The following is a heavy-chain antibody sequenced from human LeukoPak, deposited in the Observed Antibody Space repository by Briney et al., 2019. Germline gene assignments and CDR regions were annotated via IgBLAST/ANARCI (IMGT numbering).Heavy chain of an antibody. D-gene: IGHD3-22*01. J-gene: IGHJ4*02. CDR2: ISAYNGNT. V-gene: IGHV1-18*01. Sequence: ASVKVCCKASGYTFTSYGIIWVRQAPGQGLEWMGWISAYNGNTNYAQKLQGRVTMTTDTSTSTAYMELRSLRSDDTAVYYCARVEYYYDSSGYPDDYWGQGTLVTVSS. CDR1: GYTFTSYG. CDR3: ARVEYYYDSSGYPDDY.